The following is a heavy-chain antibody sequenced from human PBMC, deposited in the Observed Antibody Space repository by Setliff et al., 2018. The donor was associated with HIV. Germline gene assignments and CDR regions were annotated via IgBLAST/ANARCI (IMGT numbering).Heavy chain of an antibody. Sequence: GASVKVSCKASGYSFTSYHIHWVRQAPGQGLEWMGRILPTSGGTLYAQKFQDRISLSRDTSTKTVYMELSSLRPEDTAVYYCTRVRYGGTYDAFDVWGQGTMVTVSS. CDR2: ILPTSGGT. V-gene: IGHV1-46*03. CDR1: GYSFTSYH. CDR3: TRVRYGGTYDAFDV. J-gene: IGHJ3*01. D-gene: IGHD1-26*01.